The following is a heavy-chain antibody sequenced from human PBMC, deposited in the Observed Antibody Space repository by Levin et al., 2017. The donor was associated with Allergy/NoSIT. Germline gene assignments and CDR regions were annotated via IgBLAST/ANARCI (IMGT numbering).Heavy chain of an antibody. CDR2: INPKSGNT. Sequence: ASVKVSCKSSGYTFTGSDIHWVRQATGQGLEWMGWINPKSGNTGFAQKFQGRVTLTTNTSIATGYMELSSLRSEDTAVYYCAKAPGRYCSGGTCYLSVYFHYWGQGTLVTVSS. J-gene: IGHJ1*01. CDR1: GYTFTGSD. D-gene: IGHD2-15*01. CDR3: AKAPGRYCSGGTCYLSVYFHY. V-gene: IGHV1-8*01.